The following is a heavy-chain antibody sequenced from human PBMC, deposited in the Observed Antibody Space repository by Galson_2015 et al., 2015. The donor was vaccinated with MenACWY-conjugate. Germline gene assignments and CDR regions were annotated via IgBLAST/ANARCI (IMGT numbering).Heavy chain of an antibody. Sequence: LRLSCAASGFTFSNYWMTWVRQAPGKGLECVATINQEETRNYYWALRKGGFTISKDNPRNSLNLKRTSLRAEDTAVYYCARGGDVEVVPAARYGMDVWGQGTTVTVSS. V-gene: IGHV3-7*03. CDR1: GFTFSNYW. CDR2: INQEETRN. D-gene: IGHD2-2*01. CDR3: ARGGDVEVVPAARYGMDV. J-gene: IGHJ6*02.